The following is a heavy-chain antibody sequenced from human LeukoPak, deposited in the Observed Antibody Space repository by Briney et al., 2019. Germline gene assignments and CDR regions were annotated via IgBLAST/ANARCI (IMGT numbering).Heavy chain of an antibody. CDR1: GYTLTELS. D-gene: IGHD1-26*01. Sequence: ASVKVSCKVSGYTLTELSMHWVRQAPGKGLEWMGGFDPEDGETIYAQKFQRRVTMTEDTSTDTAYMELSSLRSEDTAVYYCATEVEYSGSYLYWGQGTLVTVSS. J-gene: IGHJ4*02. V-gene: IGHV1-24*01. CDR3: ATEVEYSGSYLY. CDR2: FDPEDGET.